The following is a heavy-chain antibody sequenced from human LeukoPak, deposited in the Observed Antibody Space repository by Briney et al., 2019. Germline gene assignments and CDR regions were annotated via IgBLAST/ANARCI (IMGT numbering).Heavy chain of an antibody. Sequence: PSETLSLTCTGSGGSISDYYWSWIRQPAGKGLEWIGRFYITGSTNYNPSLRSRITMSIDTSKNQFSLNLSSVTAADTAVYYCARDLTTVTTRWFDPWGQGTLVTVSS. V-gene: IGHV4-4*07. CDR2: FYITGST. CDR1: GGSISDYY. CDR3: ARDLTTVTTRWFDP. D-gene: IGHD4-17*01. J-gene: IGHJ5*02.